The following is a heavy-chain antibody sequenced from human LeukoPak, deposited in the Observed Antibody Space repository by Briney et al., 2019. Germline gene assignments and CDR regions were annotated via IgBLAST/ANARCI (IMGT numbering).Heavy chain of an antibody. CDR3: AREQLFTHGFDP. J-gene: IGHJ5*02. V-gene: IGHV3-30*04. Sequence: RLGGSLRLSCAASGFTFSSYAMHWVRQAPGKGLEWVAVISYDGSNKYYADSVKGRFTISRDNSKNTLYLQMNSLRAEDTAVYYCAREQLFTHGFDPWGQGTLVTVSS. CDR2: ISYDGSNK. D-gene: IGHD3-10*01. CDR1: GFTFSSYA.